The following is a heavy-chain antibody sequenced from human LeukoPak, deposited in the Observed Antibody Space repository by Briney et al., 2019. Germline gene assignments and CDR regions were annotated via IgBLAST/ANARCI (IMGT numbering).Heavy chain of an antibody. CDR1: GYTFTGYY. J-gene: IGHJ6*03. V-gene: IGHV1-2*02. D-gene: IGHD2-8*01. CDR2: INPGGGVT. Sequence: GASVMVSCKASGYTFTGYYMHWVRQAPGQGLEWMGWINPGGGVTKSAQRFQGRVTMTTDKSINTVYMELSRLTSDDTAVYFCARGPNHYYYMDVWGTGTTVTVSS. CDR3: ARGPNHYYYMDV.